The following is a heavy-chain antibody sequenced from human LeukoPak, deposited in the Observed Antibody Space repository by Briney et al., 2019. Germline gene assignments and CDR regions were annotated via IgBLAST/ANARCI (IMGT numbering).Heavy chain of an antibody. J-gene: IGHJ5*02. Sequence: ASVKVSCKASGYTFTSYGISWVRQAPGQGLEWMGWISAYNGNTNYAQKLQGRVTMTTDTSTSTAYMELRSLRSEDTAVYYCASSYDSSGYVWFDPWGQGTLVTVSS. CDR3: ASSYDSSGYVWFDP. CDR2: ISAYNGNT. D-gene: IGHD3-22*01. V-gene: IGHV1-18*01. CDR1: GYTFTSYG.